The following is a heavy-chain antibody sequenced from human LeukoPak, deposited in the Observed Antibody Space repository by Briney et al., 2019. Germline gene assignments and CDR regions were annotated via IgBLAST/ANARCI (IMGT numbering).Heavy chain of an antibody. CDR1: GFPFSSYG. CDR2: INSDGSGT. J-gene: IGHJ4*02. D-gene: IGHD4-17*01. V-gene: IGHV3-74*01. Sequence: PGRSLRLSCAASGFPFSSYGMHWVRQAPGKGLVWVSRINSDGSGTIYADSVKGRFTISRDNSKNTLYLQMNSLKTDDTAVYYCANYGDYQYFDYWGQGTPVTVSS. CDR3: ANYGDYQYFDY.